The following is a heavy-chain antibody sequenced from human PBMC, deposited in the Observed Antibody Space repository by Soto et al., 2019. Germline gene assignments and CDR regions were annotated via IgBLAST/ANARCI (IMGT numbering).Heavy chain of an antibody. CDR2: ISSSSSTI. D-gene: IGHD2-15*01. CDR1: GFVFSTYS. Sequence: EVQLVESGGGLVQPGGSLRLSCAASGFVFSTYSMNWVRQAPGKGLEWVSYISSSSSTIYYADSVQGRFTISRDNAKNSLYLQVNSLRDEDSAVYYCARPAGRVDYFDYWGQGTLVTVSS. J-gene: IGHJ4*02. V-gene: IGHV3-48*02. CDR3: ARPAGRVDYFDY.